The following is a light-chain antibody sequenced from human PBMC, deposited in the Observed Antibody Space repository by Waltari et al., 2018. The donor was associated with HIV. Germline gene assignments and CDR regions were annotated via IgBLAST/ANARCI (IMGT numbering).Light chain of an antibody. CDR2: DVT. CDR1: SSHVGAFKY. CDR3: SSYAGSSMSYA. J-gene: IGLJ1*01. Sequence: QSALTQPPSASGSPGQSVSISCTRASSHVGAFKYVPWYQPHPGKAPKLLIYDVTKRPSGVPDRFSGSKSGNTASLTVSGLQAEDEAHYYCSSYAGSSMSYAFGTGTKVTVL. V-gene: IGLV2-8*01.